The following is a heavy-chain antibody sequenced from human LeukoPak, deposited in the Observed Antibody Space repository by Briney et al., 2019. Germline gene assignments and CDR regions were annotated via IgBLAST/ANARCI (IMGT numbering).Heavy chain of an antibody. CDR3: VKYSTHFRVWDSYDTTGLTY. CDR2: IRYVGSNK. J-gene: IGHJ4*02. CDR1: GFTFSSYG. V-gene: IGHV3-30*02. Sequence: GGSLRLSCAVSGFTFSSYGMHWVRQAPAKGLEWVAFIRYVGSNKYYEDSVKGRFTVSRDNSKNTIYLEMNSLSAEEPAGVYCVKYSTHFRVWDSYDTTGLTYWGQGTLVTVSS. D-gene: IGHD3-22*01.